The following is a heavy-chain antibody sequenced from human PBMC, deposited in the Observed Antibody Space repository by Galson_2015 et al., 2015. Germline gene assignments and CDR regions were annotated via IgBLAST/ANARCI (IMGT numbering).Heavy chain of an antibody. CDR1: GFTFSSYA. J-gene: IGHJ4*02. Sequence: SLRLSCAASGFTFSSYAMHWVRQAPGKGLEWVAVISYDGSNKFYADSVKGRFTISRDNSKNTLYLQMNSLRPEDTAVYYCARVGGDIAARTWGYFDDWGQGTLVTVSS. CDR2: ISYDGSNK. V-gene: IGHV3-30-3*01. CDR3: ARVGGDIAARTWGYFDD. D-gene: IGHD6-6*01.